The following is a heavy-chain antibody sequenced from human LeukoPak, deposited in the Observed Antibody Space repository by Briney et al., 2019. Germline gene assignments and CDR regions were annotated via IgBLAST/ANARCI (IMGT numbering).Heavy chain of an antibody. V-gene: IGHV5-51*01. J-gene: IGHJ4*02. D-gene: IGHD4-17*01. Sequence: GESLKISCKGSGYSFANYWIGWVRQMPGKGLEWMGIIYPGDSDTRYSPSFQGQVTISADKSISTAYLQWSSLKASDTAMYYCARSYQRTTVTPPDSWGQGTLVTVSP. CDR3: ARSYQRTTVTPPDS. CDR2: IYPGDSDT. CDR1: GYSFANYW.